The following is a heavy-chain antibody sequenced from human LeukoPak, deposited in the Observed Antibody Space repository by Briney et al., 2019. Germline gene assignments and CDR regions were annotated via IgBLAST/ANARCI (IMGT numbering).Heavy chain of an antibody. V-gene: IGHV1-69*05. CDR3: ASQFYNWNYWFDP. CDR1: GGTFSSYA. D-gene: IGHD1-7*01. J-gene: IGHJ5*02. CDR2: IIPIFGTA. Sequence: GASVKVSCKASGGTFSSYAISWVRQAPGQGLEWMGGIIPIFGTANYAQKFQGRVTITTDESTSTAYMELSSLRSEDTAVYYCASQFYNWNYWFDPWGQGTLVTVSS.